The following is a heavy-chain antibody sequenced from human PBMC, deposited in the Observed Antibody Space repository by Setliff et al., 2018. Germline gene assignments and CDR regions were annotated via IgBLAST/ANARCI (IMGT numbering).Heavy chain of an antibody. CDR2: IYYSGST. Sequence: SETLSLTCTVSGGSISSHYWRWIRQPPGKGLEWIGSIYYSGSTNYNPSLKSRVTISVETSKNQFSLKLSSVTAADTAVYYCARVGSVGYFDLWGRGTLVTVS. D-gene: IGHD2-15*01. CDR1: GGSISSHY. V-gene: IGHV4-59*11. CDR3: ARVGSVGYFDL. J-gene: IGHJ2*01.